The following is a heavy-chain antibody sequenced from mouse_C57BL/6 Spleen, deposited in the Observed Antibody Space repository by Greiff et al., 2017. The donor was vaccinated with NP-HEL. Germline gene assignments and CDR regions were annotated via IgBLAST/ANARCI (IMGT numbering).Heavy chain of an antibody. V-gene: IGHV1-26*01. D-gene: IGHD3-3*01. J-gene: IGHJ1*03. CDR2: INPNNGGT. CDR3: AREGDPVFDV. Sequence: EVQLQQSGPELVKPGASVKISCKASGYTFTDYYMNWVKQSHGKSLEWIGDINPNNGGTSYNQKFKGKATLTVDKSSSTAYMELRSLTSEDSAVYYCAREGDPVFDVWGTGTTVTVSS. CDR1: GYTFTDYY.